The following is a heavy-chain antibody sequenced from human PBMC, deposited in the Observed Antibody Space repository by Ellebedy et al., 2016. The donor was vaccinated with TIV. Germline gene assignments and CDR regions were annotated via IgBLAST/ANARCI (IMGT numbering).Heavy chain of an antibody. J-gene: IGHJ3*02. D-gene: IGHD3-22*01. V-gene: IGHV3-7*01. CDR1: GFTFSSYW. Sequence: GGSLRLXXAASGFTFSSYWMSWVRQAPGKGLEWVANIKPDGTKKNYVDSVKGRFTISRDNAKNSLYLQMNSLRAEDTAVYYCARGSSVTTTIWNAFDIWGQGTMVTVSS. CDR3: ARGSSVTTTIWNAFDI. CDR2: IKPDGTKK.